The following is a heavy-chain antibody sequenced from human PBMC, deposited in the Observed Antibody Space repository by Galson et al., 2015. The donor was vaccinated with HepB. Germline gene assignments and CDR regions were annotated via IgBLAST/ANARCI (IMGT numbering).Heavy chain of an antibody. Sequence: SVKVSCKASGYTFTSYAMHWVRQAPGQRLEWMGWINAGNGNTKYSQKFQGRVTITRDTSASTAYMELSSLRSEDTAVYYCARGGPIEYDFWSGYYTVDLYYYYYMDVWGKGTTVTVSS. CDR2: INAGNGNT. D-gene: IGHD3-3*01. CDR3: ARGGPIEYDFWSGYYTVDLYYYYYMDV. J-gene: IGHJ6*03. V-gene: IGHV1-3*01. CDR1: GYTFTSYA.